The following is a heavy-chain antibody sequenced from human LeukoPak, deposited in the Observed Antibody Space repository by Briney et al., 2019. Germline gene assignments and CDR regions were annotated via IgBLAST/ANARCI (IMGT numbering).Heavy chain of an antibody. CDR3: ARATYSSSWYGSVY. J-gene: IGHJ4*02. CDR2: INWNGGST. D-gene: IGHD6-13*01. CDR1: GFTFDDYA. V-gene: IGHV3-20*04. Sequence: GGSLRLSCAASGFTFDDYAMSWVRQAPGKGLEWVSGINWNGGSTGYADSVKGRFTISRDNAKNSLYLQMNSLRAEDTALYYCARATYSSSWYGSVYWGQGTLVTVSS.